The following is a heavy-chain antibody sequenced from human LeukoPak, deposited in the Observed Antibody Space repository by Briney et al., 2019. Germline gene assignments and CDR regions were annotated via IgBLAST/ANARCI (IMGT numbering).Heavy chain of an antibody. CDR2: IYTSGST. V-gene: IGHV4-4*07. J-gene: IGHJ3*02. D-gene: IGHD3-22*01. CDR1: GGSISSYY. Sequence: SETLSLTCTVSGGSISSYYWSWIRQPAGKGLEWIGRIYTSGSTNYNPSLKSRVTMSVDTSKNQFSLKLSSVTAADTAVYYCARDPTHYYDSSGEGNAFDIWGQGTMVTVSS. CDR3: ARDPTHYYDSSGEGNAFDI.